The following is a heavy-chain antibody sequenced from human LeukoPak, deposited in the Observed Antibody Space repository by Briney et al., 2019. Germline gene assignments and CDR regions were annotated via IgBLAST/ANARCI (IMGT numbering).Heavy chain of an antibody. V-gene: IGHV3-23*01. CDR2: ISGSGGSI. CDR1: GFTFSSYA. CDR3: AKGGYFDWFQYQAAFDY. Sequence: PGGSLRLSCAASGFTFSSYAMSWVRQAPGKGLEWVSAISGSGGSIYYADSVKGRFTISRDNSKNTLYLQMNSLRAEDTAVYYCAKGGYFDWFQYQAAFDYWGQGTLVTVSS. J-gene: IGHJ4*02. D-gene: IGHD3-9*01.